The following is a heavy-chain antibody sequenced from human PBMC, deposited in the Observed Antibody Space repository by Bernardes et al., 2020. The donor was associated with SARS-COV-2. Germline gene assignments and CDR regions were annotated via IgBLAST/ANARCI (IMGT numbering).Heavy chain of an antibody. CDR1: GYTFSNFG. D-gene: IGHD3-3*01. CDR3: ARTNYDFWSDYYPGMDV. CDR2: ISGYNANT. V-gene: IGHV1-18*01. Sequence: ASVKVSCKASGYTFSNFGISWVRQAPGQGLEWMGWISGYNANTNYAQKFQGRVTISADKSTSATFLHWSNLEASDTATYFCARTNYDFWSDYYPGMDVWGQGTTVTVSS. J-gene: IGHJ6*02.